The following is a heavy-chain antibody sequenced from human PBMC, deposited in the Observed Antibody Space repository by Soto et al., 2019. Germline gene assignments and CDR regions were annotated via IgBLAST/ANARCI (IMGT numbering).Heavy chain of an antibody. CDR1: GGTFSSYA. CDR3: ARVHPDRSSWSQ. V-gene: IGHV1-69*06. J-gene: IGHJ4*02. Sequence: QVQLVQSGAEVKKPGSSVKVSCKASGGTFSSYAISWVRQAPGQGLEWMGGIIPIFGTANYAQKFQGRVTLDADKSTSTAYLELSSLRSEDTAVYYCARVHPDRSSWSQWGQGTLVTVSS. D-gene: IGHD6-13*01. CDR2: IIPIFGTA.